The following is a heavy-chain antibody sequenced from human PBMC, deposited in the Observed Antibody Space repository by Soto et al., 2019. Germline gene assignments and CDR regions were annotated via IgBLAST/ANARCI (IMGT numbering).Heavy chain of an antibody. J-gene: IGHJ4*01. CDR1: GFTFSSYA. V-gene: IGHV3-23*01. Sequence: EVQLSGSGGGLVQPGGSLRLSCAASGFTFSSYAMSWVRQAPGKGLEWVSAISGSSTSTYYADSVKGRFTISRDNSKNTLYLQMNSLRAEDTAVYYCAKDPSSGFAMENYFDYWGHGTLVTVSS. CDR3: AKDPSSGFAMENYFDY. CDR2: ISGSSTST. D-gene: IGHD3-10*01.